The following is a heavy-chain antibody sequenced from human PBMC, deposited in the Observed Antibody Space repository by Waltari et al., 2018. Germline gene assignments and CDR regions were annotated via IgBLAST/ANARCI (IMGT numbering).Heavy chain of an antibody. CDR2: VNSEGTST. D-gene: IGHD6-6*01. Sequence: EVQLVESGGGLVQPGGSLRLAWAASGFTFSGYWMHGVRQATGKGLVWVSRVNSEGTSTSYADSVKGRFTISRDNAKNTLYLQMNSLRAEDTAVYYCTRSTSISNAFNIWGQGTMVTVSS. CDR1: GFTFSGYW. V-gene: IGHV3-74*01. J-gene: IGHJ3*02. CDR3: TRSTSISNAFNI.